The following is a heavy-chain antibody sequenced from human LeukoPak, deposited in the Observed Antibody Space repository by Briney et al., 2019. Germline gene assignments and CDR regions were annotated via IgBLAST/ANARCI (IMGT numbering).Heavy chain of an antibody. CDR2: ISYSGST. J-gene: IGHJ3*02. CDR3: ARDGTVVIIGDAFDI. CDR1: GGSISSSSYY. V-gene: IGHV4-39*07. Sequence: SETLSLTCTVSGGSISSSSYYWGWVRQPPGKGLEWIGCISYSGSTYYNPSLKSRVTISVDTSKNQFSLKLSSVTAADTAVYYCARDGTVVIIGDAFDIWGQGTKVTVSS. D-gene: IGHD3-22*01.